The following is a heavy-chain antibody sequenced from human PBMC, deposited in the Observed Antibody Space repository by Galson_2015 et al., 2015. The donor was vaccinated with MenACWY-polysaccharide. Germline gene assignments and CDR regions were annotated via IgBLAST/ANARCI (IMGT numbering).Heavy chain of an antibody. CDR1: GYIFTSYA. CDR2: INADNGDT. V-gene: IGHV1-3*01. J-gene: IGHJ3*02. D-gene: IGHD1-26*01. Sequence: SVKVSCKASGYIFTSYAMHWVRQAPGQRLEWMGWINADNGDTEYSQKFQGRVTITRDTSANTAYMALSSLRSKDTAVYYCARGHSGSLYDAFDIWGQGTMVTVSS. CDR3: ARGHSGSLYDAFDI.